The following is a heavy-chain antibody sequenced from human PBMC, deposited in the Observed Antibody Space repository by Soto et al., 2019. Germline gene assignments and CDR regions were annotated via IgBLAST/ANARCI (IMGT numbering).Heavy chain of an antibody. J-gene: IGHJ4*02. V-gene: IGHV3-23*01. CDR3: ARVVGDGYDYYDF. D-gene: IGHD3-16*01. CDR2: ISGNGGST. CDR1: GFTFSSCA. Sequence: EVQLLESGGGLVQPGGSLRLSCAASGFTFSSCAMGWVRQAPGKGLEWVSGISGNGGSTYYADSVKGRFTISRDTSKNTLYLQMDSVGAEDAAIYYCARVVGDGYDYYDFWGQGTLVTVSS.